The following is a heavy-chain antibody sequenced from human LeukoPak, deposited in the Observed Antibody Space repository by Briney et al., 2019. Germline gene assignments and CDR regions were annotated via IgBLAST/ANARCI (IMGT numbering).Heavy chain of an antibody. V-gene: IGHV3-49*03. D-gene: IGHD3-22*01. CDR3: TRDPAGYAYGYSFFDY. CDR1: GFTFGDYA. Sequence: GGSLRLSCTASGFTFGDYAMSWFRQAPGKGLEWVGFIRSETYGGTTEYAASVKGRFSISRDDSKSIAYLQMNSLKTEDTAVYFCTRDPAGYAYGYSFFDYWGQGTLVTVSS. CDR2: IRSETYGGTT. J-gene: IGHJ4*02.